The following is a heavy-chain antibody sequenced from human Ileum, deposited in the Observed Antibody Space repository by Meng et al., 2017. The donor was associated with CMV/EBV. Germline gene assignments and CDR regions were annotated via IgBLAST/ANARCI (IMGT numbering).Heavy chain of an antibody. CDR3: ARAHEGYYYYYGMDV. J-gene: IGHJ6*02. Sequence: GGSLRLSCAASGFTFSSYAMHWVRQAPGKGLEYVSAISSYGGSTYYADSVKGRFTISRDNSKNTLYLQMGSLRAEDMAVYYCARAHEGYYYYYGMDVWGQGTTVTVSS. CDR2: ISSYGGST. V-gene: IGHV3-64*02. CDR1: GFTFSSYA.